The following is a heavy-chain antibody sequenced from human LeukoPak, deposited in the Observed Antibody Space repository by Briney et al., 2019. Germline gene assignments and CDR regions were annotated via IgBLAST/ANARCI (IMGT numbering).Heavy chain of an antibody. D-gene: IGHD3-10*01. Sequence: ASVKVSCKASGYTFTSYGISWVRQAPGQGLEWMGWISAYNGNTNYAQKLQGRVTMTTDTSTSTAYMELRSLRSDDTAVYYCARAGVPRGRYYGSGAYWFDPWGQGTLVTVSS. CDR3: ARAGVPRGRYYGSGAYWFDP. CDR2: ISAYNGNT. V-gene: IGHV1-18*01. CDR1: GYTFTSYG. J-gene: IGHJ5*02.